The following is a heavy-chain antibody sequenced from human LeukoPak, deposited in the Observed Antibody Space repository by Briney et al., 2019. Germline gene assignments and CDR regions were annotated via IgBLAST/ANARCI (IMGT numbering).Heavy chain of an antibody. V-gene: IGHV1-24*01. Sequence: ASVKVSCKVSGYTLTELSMHWVRQAPGKGLEWMGGFDPEDGETIYAQKFQGRVTMTEDTSTDTAYMELSSLRSEDTAVYYCATDRCSSTSCYLGLGEGFDPWGQGTLVTVSS. J-gene: IGHJ5*02. CDR1: GYTLTELS. D-gene: IGHD2-2*01. CDR3: ATDRCSSTSCYLGLGEGFDP. CDR2: FDPEDGET.